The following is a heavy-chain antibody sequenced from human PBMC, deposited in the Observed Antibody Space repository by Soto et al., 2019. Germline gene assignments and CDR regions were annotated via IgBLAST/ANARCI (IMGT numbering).Heavy chain of an antibody. CDR3: AKDLSPYYDFWSGYRYTGMDV. CDR1: GFTFSNYA. D-gene: IGHD3-3*01. J-gene: IGHJ6*02. V-gene: IGHV3-30*18. Sequence: GGSLRLSCAASGFTFSNYAMHWVRQAPGKGLEWVALTSYDGNNEYYTDSVKGRFTISRDNSKNTLYLQMNSLRAEDTAVYYCAKDLSPYYDFWSGYRYTGMDVWGQGTMVTVSS. CDR2: TSYDGNNE.